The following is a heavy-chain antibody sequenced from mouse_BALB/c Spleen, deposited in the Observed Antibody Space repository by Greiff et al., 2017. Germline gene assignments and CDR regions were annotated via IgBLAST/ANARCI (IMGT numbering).Heavy chain of an antibody. V-gene: IGHV1S56*01. D-gene: IGHD2-3*01. Sequence: VKLQQSGPELVKPGASVRISCKASGYTFTSYYIHWVKQRPGQGLEWIGWIYPGNVNTKYNEKFKGKATLTADKSSSTAYMQLSSLTSEDSAVYFCAREGLLGNAMDYWGQGTSVTVSS. CDR2: IYPGNVNT. CDR1: GYTFTSYY. CDR3: AREGLLGNAMDY. J-gene: IGHJ4*01.